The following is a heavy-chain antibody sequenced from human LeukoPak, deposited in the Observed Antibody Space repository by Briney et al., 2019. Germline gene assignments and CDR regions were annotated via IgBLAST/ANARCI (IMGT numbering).Heavy chain of an antibody. V-gene: IGHV3-23*01. J-gene: IGHJ4*02. Sequence: GGSLRLSCAASGFTFSSYAMSWVRQAPGKGLEWVSAISGSGGSTYYADSVKGRFTISRDNSKNTLYLQMNSLRAEDTAVYYCAKAYGDYTSARHLRTYYFDYWGQGTLVTVSS. CDR3: AKAYGDYTSARHLRTYYFDY. CDR1: GFTFSSYA. D-gene: IGHD4-17*01. CDR2: ISGSGGST.